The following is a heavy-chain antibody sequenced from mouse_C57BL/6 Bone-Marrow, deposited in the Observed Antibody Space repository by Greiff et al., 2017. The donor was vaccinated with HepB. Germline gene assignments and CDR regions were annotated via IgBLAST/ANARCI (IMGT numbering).Heavy chain of an antibody. CDR1: GYTFTSYW. J-gene: IGHJ2*01. V-gene: IGHV1-69*01. CDR3: ARLGSTVVYFDY. D-gene: IGHD1-1*01. CDR2: IDPSDSYT. Sequence: VQLQQPGAELVMPGASVKLSCKASGYTFTSYWMHWVKQRPGQGLEWIGEIDPSDSYTNYNQKFKGKSTLTVDKSSSTAYMQLSSLTSEDSAVYYCARLGSTVVYFDYWGQGTTLTVAS.